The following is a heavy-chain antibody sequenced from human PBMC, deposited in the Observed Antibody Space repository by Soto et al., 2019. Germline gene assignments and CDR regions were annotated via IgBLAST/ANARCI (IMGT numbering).Heavy chain of an antibody. J-gene: IGHJ5*02. V-gene: IGHV2-26*01. CDR3: ARIPYEVAAAENCFDP. D-gene: IGHD6-13*01. CDR2: IFSNDEK. CDR1: GFSLSNARMG. Sequence: QVTLKESGPVLVKPTETLTLTCTVSGFSLSNARMGVSWIRQPPGKALEWLAHIFSNDEKSYSTSLKSRLTISKDTSKSQVVLTMTNMYPVDTTTYYCARIPYEVAAAENCFDPWGQGTLVTVSS.